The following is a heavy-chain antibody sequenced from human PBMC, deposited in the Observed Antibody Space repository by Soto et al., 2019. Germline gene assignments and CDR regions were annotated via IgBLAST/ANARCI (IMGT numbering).Heavy chain of an antibody. CDR3: ARGLQYPYYWDY. Sequence: KASETLSLTCTVSGGSISTYHWSWIRQPPGKGLEWIGYINYSGRTNYNPSLRSRVTISVDTSNNQFSLKLTSGTAADTAVYYCARGLQYPYYWDYWGQGTRVTVSS. D-gene: IGHD4-4*01. V-gene: IGHV4-59*01. CDR1: GGSISTYH. CDR2: INYSGRT. J-gene: IGHJ4*02.